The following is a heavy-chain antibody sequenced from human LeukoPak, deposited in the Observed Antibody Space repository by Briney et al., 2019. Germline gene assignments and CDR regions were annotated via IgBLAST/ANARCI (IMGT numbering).Heavy chain of an antibody. CDR2: IWYDGSNK. D-gene: IGHD5-18*01. J-gene: IGHJ6*03. CDR3: AKDPYTAMVTDYYYMDV. CDR1: GFTSSSYG. V-gene: IGHV3-33*06. Sequence: PGGSLRLSCAASGFTSSSYGMHWVRQAPGKGLEWVAVIWYDGSNKYYADSVKGRFTISRDNSKNTLYLQMNSLRAEDTAVYYCAKDPYTAMVTDYYYMDVLGKGTSVTVSS.